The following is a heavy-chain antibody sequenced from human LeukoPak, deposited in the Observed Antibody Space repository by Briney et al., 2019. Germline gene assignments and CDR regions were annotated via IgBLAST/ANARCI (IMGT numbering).Heavy chain of an antibody. CDR2: ISYDGSNK. D-gene: IGHD5-18*01. J-gene: IGHJ5*02. V-gene: IGHV3-30-3*01. CDR1: GFTFSSYA. Sequence: GRSLRPSCAASGFTFSSYAMHWVRQAPGKGLEWVAVISYDGSNKYYADSVKGRFTISRDNSKNTLYLQMNSLRAEDTAVYYCARGSYGNNWFDPWGQGTLVTVSS. CDR3: ARGSYGNNWFDP.